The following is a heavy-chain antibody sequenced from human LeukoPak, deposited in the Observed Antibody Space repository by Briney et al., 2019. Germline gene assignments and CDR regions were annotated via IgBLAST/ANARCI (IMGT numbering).Heavy chain of an antibody. CDR1: GGSMSRYY. Sequence: SETLSLTCNVSGGSMSRYYWTWIRQPPGKGLEWIGYIDFSGSTNYNPSLRSRATISVDMSKNQFSLKLTSVTAADTAVYYCATFSTYFPAWGQGTLVTVSS. V-gene: IGHV4-59*01. CDR2: IDFSGST. J-gene: IGHJ1*01. D-gene: IGHD2/OR15-2a*01. CDR3: ATFSTYFPA.